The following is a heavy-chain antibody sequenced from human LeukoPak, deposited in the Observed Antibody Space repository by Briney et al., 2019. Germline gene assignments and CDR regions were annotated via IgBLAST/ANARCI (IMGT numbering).Heavy chain of an antibody. CDR2: INIDGSST. V-gene: IGHV3-74*01. CDR3: ARDASY. J-gene: IGHJ4*02. CDR1: GFTFTNYW. D-gene: IGHD3-16*01. Sequence: QAGGSLRLSCAASGFTFTNYWIHWVRQAPGKGLVWVSRINIDGSSTTYADSVRGRFTISRDNAKNSLYLQMSSLRAEDTAVYYCARDASYWGQGTLVTVSS.